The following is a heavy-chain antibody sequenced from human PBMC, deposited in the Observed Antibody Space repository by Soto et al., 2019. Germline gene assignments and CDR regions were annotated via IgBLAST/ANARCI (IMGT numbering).Heavy chain of an antibody. D-gene: IGHD6-19*01. CDR2: IRQDGSDK. CDR3: ASPQQWLGQRGDFDY. J-gene: IGHJ4*02. V-gene: IGHV3-7*05. Sequence: EVQLVESGGGLVQPGGSLRLSCAASGFTFSSYWMSWVRQAPGKGLEWVANIRQDGSDKYYVDSVKGRFTISRDNSKNSLHLQMNSLRAEDTAIYYCASPQQWLGQRGDFDYWGQGTLVTVSS. CDR1: GFTFSSYW.